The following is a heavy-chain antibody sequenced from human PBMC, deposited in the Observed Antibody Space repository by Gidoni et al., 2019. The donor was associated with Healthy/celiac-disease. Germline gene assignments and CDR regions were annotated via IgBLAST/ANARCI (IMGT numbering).Heavy chain of an antibody. D-gene: IGHD6-19*01. V-gene: IGHV3-9*01. J-gene: IGHJ5*02. CDR1: GFTFADYA. Sequence: EVQLVESGGGLVQPGRSLRLSCSASGFTFADYAMHWVRQAPGKGLEWVSGISWNSGSIGYADSVKGRFTISRDNAKNSLYLQMNSLRAEDTALYYCAKDGLAVAGGGVDPRGQGTLVTVSS. CDR2: ISWNSGSI. CDR3: AKDGLAVAGGGVDP.